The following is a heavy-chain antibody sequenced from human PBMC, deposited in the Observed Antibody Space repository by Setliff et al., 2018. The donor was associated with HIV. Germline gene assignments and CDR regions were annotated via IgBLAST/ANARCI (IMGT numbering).Heavy chain of an antibody. CDR3: ARDNWVGSFDI. CDR1: GFTFSSYC. V-gene: IGHV3-7*01. D-gene: IGHD7-27*01. Sequence: PGWSLRLSCTASGFTFSSYCMGWVRQAPGKGLEWVANIHQNRGEQYNVDFVKGRFTVSRDNAKASMYLQMNSLRAEDTAVYYCARDNWVGSFDIWGQGTLVTVSS. J-gene: IGHJ3*02. CDR2: IHQNRGEQ.